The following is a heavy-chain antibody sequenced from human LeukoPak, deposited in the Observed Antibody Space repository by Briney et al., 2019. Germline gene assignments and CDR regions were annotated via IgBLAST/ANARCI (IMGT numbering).Heavy chain of an antibody. CDR2: IYHSGST. CDR1: GGSISSGGYS. D-gene: IGHD3-10*01. J-gene: IGHJ5*02. V-gene: IGHV4-30-2*01. CDR3: ARTMVRGVILPFDP. Sequence: SETLSLTCAVSGGSISSGGYSWSWIRQPPGKGLEWIGYIYHSGSTYYNPSLKSRVTISVDRSKNQFSLKLSSVTAADTAVYYCARTMVRGVILPFDPWGQGTLVTVSS.